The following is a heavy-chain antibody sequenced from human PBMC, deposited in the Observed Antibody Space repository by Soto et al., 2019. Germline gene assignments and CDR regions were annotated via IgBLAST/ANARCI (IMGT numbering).Heavy chain of an antibody. D-gene: IGHD6-19*01. CDR1: DDSIGRSNYF. CDR2: IFYSGNT. J-gene: IGHJ4*02. CDR3: ARHLYSGDSRGSFGY. Sequence: QMQLQESGPGLVKPSETLSLTCTVSDDSIGRSNYFWGWIRQPPGKGLEWIGNIFYSGNTHYNPSLKSRFTISLDTSNHHFSLRVSSVTAADTAVYYCARHLYSGDSRGSFGYWGPGAMVSVSS. V-gene: IGHV4-39*01.